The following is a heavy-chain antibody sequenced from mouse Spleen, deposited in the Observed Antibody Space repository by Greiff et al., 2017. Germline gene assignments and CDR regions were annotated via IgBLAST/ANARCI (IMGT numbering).Heavy chain of an antibody. J-gene: IGHJ4*01. Sequence: QVQLQQSGAELVRPGASVKLSCKASGYTFTDYYINWVKQRPGQGLEWIARIYPGSGNTYYNEKFKGKATLTAEKSSSTAYMQLSSLTSEDSAVYFCARALLGRAMDYWGQGTSVTVSS. CDR3: ARALLGRAMDY. CDR1: GYTFTDYY. V-gene: IGHV1-76*01. D-gene: IGHD4-1*01. CDR2: IYPGSGNT.